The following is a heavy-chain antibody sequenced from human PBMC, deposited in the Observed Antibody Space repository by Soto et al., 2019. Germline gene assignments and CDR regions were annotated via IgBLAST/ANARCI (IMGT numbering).Heavy chain of an antibody. V-gene: IGHV3-30-3*01. CDR2: ISYDGSNK. CDR3: ARVWDSSSWPVDY. J-gene: IGHJ4*02. Sequence: GGSLRLSCAASGFTFSSYAMHWVRQAPGKGLEWVAVISYDGSNKYYADSVKGRFTISRDNSKNTLYLQMNSLRAEDTAVYYCARVWDSSSWPVDYWGQGTLVTVSS. CDR1: GFTFSSYA. D-gene: IGHD6-13*01.